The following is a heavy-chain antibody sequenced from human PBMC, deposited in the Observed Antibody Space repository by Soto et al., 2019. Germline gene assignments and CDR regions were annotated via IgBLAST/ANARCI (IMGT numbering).Heavy chain of an antibody. V-gene: IGHV2-5*02. CDR3: AHRYNSRWSNWFDP. D-gene: IGHD6-13*01. CDR2: IYWDDDK. J-gene: IGHJ5*02. Sequence: SGPTLVNPTQTLTLTCTFSGFSLTTRGVGVGWIRQPPGKALEWLALIYWDDDKRYSPSLKSRLTITKDTSKNQVVLTMTNMEPVDTGTYYCAHRYNSRWSNWFDPWGQGTLVTVSS. CDR1: GFSLTTRGVG.